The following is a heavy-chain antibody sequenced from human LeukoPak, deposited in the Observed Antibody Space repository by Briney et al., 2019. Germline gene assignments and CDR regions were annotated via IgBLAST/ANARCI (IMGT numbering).Heavy chain of an antibody. CDR1: SGSISTSNYY. Sequence: DPSETLSLTCTVSSGSISTSNYYWGWVRQPPGKALEWIGNIFYSGSTYYSPSLKSRFTISVDTSKNQFSLKLSSVTAADTAVYYCARAKRITIIRGLGYMDVWGKGTTVTVSS. J-gene: IGHJ6*03. CDR3: ARAKRITIIRGLGYMDV. V-gene: IGHV4-39*07. CDR2: IFYSGST. D-gene: IGHD3-10*01.